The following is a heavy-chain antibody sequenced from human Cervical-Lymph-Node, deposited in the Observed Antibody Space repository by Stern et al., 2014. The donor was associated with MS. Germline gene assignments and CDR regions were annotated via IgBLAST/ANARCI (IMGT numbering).Heavy chain of an antibody. V-gene: IGHV3-21*01. CDR2: INSGSNYI. CDR3: ARVRYRYGAYDF. J-gene: IGHJ4*02. D-gene: IGHD4/OR15-4a*01. CDR1: GFTILGYS. Sequence: EVQLVESGGGLVKPGGSLRLFCVASGFTILGYSLNWVRQAPGKGLEWVSSINSGSNYIYYADSVKGRFTISRDNDRNSLYLQMNSLRADDTAVYYCARVRYRYGAYDFWGQGTPVTVSS.